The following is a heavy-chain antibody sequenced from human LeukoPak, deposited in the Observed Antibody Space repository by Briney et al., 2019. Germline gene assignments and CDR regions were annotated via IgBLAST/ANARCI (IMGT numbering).Heavy chain of an antibody. V-gene: IGHV3-30*04. Sequence: GGSLRLSCVASGFSFSDSVIHWVRQAPGKGLEWVAVISHDVKTTYYADSAKGRFTISRDNSRNTVFLQMNRLRPEDTAVYYCVKEAYYGWGSSPTFYFDYWGQGTWVTVSS. CDR3: VKEAYYGWGSSPTFYFDY. CDR1: GFSFSDSV. CDR2: ISHDVKTT. D-gene: IGHD3-10*01. J-gene: IGHJ4*02.